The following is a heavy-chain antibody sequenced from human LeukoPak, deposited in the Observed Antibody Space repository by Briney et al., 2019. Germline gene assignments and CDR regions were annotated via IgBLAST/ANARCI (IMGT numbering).Heavy chain of an antibody. J-gene: IGHJ4*02. CDR2: MSHSGYP. D-gene: IGHD3-10*01. CDR3: ARPRLLYGSGPILV. V-gene: IGHV4-34*01. CDR1: GGSFSGYS. Sequence: PSETLSLTCAVYGGSFSGYSWTWIRQPPGKGLEWIEEMSHSGYPNYNPSLKSRVAISVDTSKNQFSLNLTSVTAADTAVYYCARPRLLYGSGPILVWGQGNLVTVSS.